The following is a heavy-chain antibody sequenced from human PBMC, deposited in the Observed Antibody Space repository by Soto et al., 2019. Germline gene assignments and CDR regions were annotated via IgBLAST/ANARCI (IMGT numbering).Heavy chain of an antibody. V-gene: IGHV3-23*01. CDR1: GFTFSSYA. CDR2: LSGRGGST. CDR3: AKVGLAMADPYYFDY. J-gene: IGHJ4*02. D-gene: IGHD3-16*01. Sequence: EVQLLESGGGFLQPGGSLRLSCAASGFTFSSYAMSWVRQAPGKGLQWVSGLSGRGGSTFYADSVRGRFTISRDNSNNTLYLQMNSLRAEDTALYYCAKVGLAMADPYYFDYWGQGSLVTVSS.